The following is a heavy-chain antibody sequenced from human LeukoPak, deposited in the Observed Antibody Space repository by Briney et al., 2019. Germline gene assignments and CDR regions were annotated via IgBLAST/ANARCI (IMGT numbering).Heavy chain of an antibody. J-gene: IGHJ4*02. D-gene: IGHD3-22*01. CDR1: GFTFSSYA. Sequence: GGSLRLSCAASGFTFSSYAMSWVRQAPGKGLEWVSAISGSGGSTYYADSVKGRFTISRDNSKNTLYLQMNSLRAEDTAVYYRATSSGYYPGYFDYWGQGTLVTVSS. CDR2: ISGSGGST. CDR3: ATSSGYYPGYFDY. V-gene: IGHV3-23*01.